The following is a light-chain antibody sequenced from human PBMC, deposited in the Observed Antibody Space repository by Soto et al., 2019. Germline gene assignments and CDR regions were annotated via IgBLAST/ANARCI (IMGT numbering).Light chain of an antibody. CDR1: QSISSW. Sequence: DIHMTQSPSTLSASVGDRVTITCRASQSISSWLAWYQQKPGKAPKLLIYDASSLESGVPSRFSGSGSGTEFTLTISSLQPEDFAAYYCQQLNSYLITFGQGTRLEIK. V-gene: IGKV1-5*01. J-gene: IGKJ5*01. CDR2: DAS. CDR3: QQLNSYLIT.